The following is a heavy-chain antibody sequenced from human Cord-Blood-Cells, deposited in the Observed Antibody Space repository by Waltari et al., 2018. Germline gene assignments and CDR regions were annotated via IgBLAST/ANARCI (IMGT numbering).Heavy chain of an antibody. Sequence: QLQLQESGPGLVKPSETLSLTCTVSGGSISSSSYYWGWFRQPPGKGLEWIGSIYYSGSTYYNPSLKSRVNISVDTSKNQFSLKLSSVTAADTAVYYCARRRQLVGLFDYWGQGTLVTVSS. V-gene: IGHV4-39*01. CDR2: IYYSGST. CDR1: GGSISSSSYY. J-gene: IGHJ4*02. CDR3: ARRRQLVGLFDY. D-gene: IGHD6-6*01.